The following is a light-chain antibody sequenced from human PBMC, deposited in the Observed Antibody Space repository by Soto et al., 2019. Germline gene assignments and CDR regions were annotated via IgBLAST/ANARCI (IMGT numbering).Light chain of an antibody. Sequence: QSALAQPASVSGSPGQSITISCTGTSSDVGAYNSVSWYQQHPHKAPQVIIYKGTQRPSGVSNRFSGSTSGNAASLTISGLQADDEADYFCCSSAPESTYVFGSGTKATV. CDR2: KGT. V-gene: IGLV2-23*01. CDR1: SSDVGAYNS. J-gene: IGLJ1*01. CDR3: CSSAPESTYV.